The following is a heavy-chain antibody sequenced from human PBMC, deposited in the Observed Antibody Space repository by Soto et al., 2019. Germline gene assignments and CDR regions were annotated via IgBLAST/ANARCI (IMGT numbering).Heavy chain of an antibody. J-gene: IGHJ3*01. CDR3: AHRVVGSGSITRAFEF. CDR1: GFSLSTSGVG. CDR2: IYWDGDK. V-gene: IGHV2-5*02. Sequence: QITLKESGPTLVKPTQPLTLTCTFSGFSLSTSGVGVGWIRQPPGKALEWLALIYWDGDKRYTPSLKSRLTITKDTAKNQVVLTMTKVDPVDTATYYCAHRVVGSGSITRAFEFWGQGTMVTVSS. D-gene: IGHD2-15*01.